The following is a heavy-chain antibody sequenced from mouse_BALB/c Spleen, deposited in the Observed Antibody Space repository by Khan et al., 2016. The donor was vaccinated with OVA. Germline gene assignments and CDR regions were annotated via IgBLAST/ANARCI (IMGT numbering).Heavy chain of an antibody. D-gene: IGHD2-10*01. V-gene: IGHV9-3-1*01. Sequence: QIQLVQSGPELKKPGETVKISCKASGYTFTNYGMNWVKQAPGRGLKWMGWINTYTGEPTYADDFKGRFVFSLETSASTAYLQINNLKNEDTATYFCARPPYFSYVMGDWGQGTSVTVSS. CDR3: ARPPYFSYVMGD. CDR1: GYTFTNYG. CDR2: INTYTGEP. J-gene: IGHJ4*01.